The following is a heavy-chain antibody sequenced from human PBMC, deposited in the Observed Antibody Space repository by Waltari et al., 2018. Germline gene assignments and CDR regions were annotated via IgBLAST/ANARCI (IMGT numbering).Heavy chain of an antibody. CDR2: IQYDGSIK. CDR1: GFTLGNYG. D-gene: IGHD6-13*01. J-gene: IGHJ6*02. CDR3: AREYSRICFHALDG. Sequence: QVHVVESGGGVVQPGGSLRLSCAASGFTLGNYGMHWVRQAPGKGLVWVAVIQYDGSIKNYADSVKGRFTISRENSKNTLYLEMKSLRAEDTAVYYCAREYSRICFHALDGWGQGTAVTVSS. V-gene: IGHV3-33*05.